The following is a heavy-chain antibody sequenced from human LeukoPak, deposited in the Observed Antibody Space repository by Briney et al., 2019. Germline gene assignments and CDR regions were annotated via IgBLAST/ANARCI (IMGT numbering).Heavy chain of an antibody. J-gene: IGHJ6*03. D-gene: IGHD3-3*01. CDR3: ARGPRITIFGVVRDSYYYYMDV. CDR1: GFTFSSYG. V-gene: IGHV3-30*03. CDR2: ISYDGSNK. Sequence: PGGSLRLSCAASGFTFSSYGMHWVRQAPGKGLEWVAVISYDGSNKYYADSVKGRFTISRDNSKNTLYLQMNSLRAEDTAVYYCARGPRITIFGVVRDSYYYYMDVWGKGTTVTVSS.